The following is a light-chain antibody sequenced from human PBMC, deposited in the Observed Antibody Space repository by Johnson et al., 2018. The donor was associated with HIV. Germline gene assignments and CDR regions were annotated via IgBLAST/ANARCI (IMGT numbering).Light chain of an antibody. J-gene: IGLJ1*01. CDR2: DNN. V-gene: IGLV1-51*01. CDR1: TSNIGKSY. Sequence: QAVLTQPPSVSAAPGQKVTISCSGSTSNIGKSYVSWYQQLPGTAPKLLIYDNNKRPSGIPDRFSGSKSGTSATLGITGLQTGDEADYYCGTWDSSLSAPLYVFGTGTKVTVL. CDR3: GTWDSSLSAPLYV.